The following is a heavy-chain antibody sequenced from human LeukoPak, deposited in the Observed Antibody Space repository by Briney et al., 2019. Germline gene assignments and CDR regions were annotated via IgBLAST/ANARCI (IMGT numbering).Heavy chain of an antibody. D-gene: IGHD3-10*01. Sequence: SVKVSCKASGGTFSSYAISWVRQAPGQGLEWMGRIIPILGIANYAQKFQGRVTITADKSTSTAYVELSSLRSEDTAVYYCARDRGGSGSYYESYWGQGTLVTVSS. CDR3: ARDRGGSGSYYESY. J-gene: IGHJ4*02. V-gene: IGHV1-69*04. CDR2: IIPILGIA. CDR1: GGTFSSYA.